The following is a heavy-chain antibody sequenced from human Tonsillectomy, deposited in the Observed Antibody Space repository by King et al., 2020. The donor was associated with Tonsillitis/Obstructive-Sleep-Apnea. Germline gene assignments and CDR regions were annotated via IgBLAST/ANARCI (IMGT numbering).Heavy chain of an antibody. D-gene: IGHD4-23*01. CDR3: ARGGGNSFHAFDI. V-gene: IGHV3-74*01. Sequence: VQLVESGGGLVQPGGSLRLSCAASGFTFSSYWMHWVRQAPGKGLVWVSRINSDGSSTSYADSVKGRFTISRDNAKNTLYLQTNRLRAEDTAVYYCARGGGNSFHAFDICGQGTMVTASS. CDR2: INSDGSST. J-gene: IGHJ3*02. CDR1: GFTFSSYW.